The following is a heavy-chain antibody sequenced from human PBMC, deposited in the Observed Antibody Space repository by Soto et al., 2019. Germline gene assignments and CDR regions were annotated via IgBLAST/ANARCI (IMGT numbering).Heavy chain of an antibody. CDR3: ARDRVDSGSPEDFQH. V-gene: IGHV3-53*01. CDR2: IYSGGST. D-gene: IGHD3-22*01. Sequence: EVQLVESGGGLIQPGGSLRLSCAASGFTVSSNYMSWVRQAPGKGLEWVSVIYSGGSTYYADSVKGRFTISRDNSKSTLYTQMNRLRAVDMVVYYCARDRVDSGSPEDFQHWGQGTLVTVSS. J-gene: IGHJ1*01. CDR1: GFTVSSNY.